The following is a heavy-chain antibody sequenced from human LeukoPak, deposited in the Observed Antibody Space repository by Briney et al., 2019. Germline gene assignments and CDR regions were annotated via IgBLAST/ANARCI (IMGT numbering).Heavy chain of an antibody. J-gene: IGHJ6*03. CDR1: GDSVSSNSAA. Sequence: SQTLSLTCAISGDSVSSNSAAWNWMRQSPSRGLEWLGRTYYRSKWYNDYAVSVRSRITIIPDTSKNQFSLQLNSVTPEDTAVYYCGRGSLDYEVLDYYYHMDVWGKGTTVTVSS. D-gene: IGHD4-17*01. V-gene: IGHV6-1*01. CDR3: GRGSLDYEVLDYYYHMDV. CDR2: TYYRSKWYN.